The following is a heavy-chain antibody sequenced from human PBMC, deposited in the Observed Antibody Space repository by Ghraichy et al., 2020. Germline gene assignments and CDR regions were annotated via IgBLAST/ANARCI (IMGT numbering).Heavy chain of an antibody. D-gene: IGHD4-23*01. Sequence: SETLSLTCTVSGGSISSKNYYWGWIRQPPGKGLEWIGTIYYSGTTYYTPSLKSRVTISVDTSKNQFSLKLSSVTAADTAVYYCARHTSPYGGAFDYWGQGTLVTVSS. V-gene: IGHV4-39*01. CDR1: GGSISSKNYY. CDR3: ARHTSPYGGAFDY. J-gene: IGHJ4*02. CDR2: IYYSGTT.